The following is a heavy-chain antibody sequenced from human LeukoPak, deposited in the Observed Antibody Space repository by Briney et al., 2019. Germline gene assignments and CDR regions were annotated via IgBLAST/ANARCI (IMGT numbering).Heavy chain of an antibody. CDR1: GFTFDDYA. CDR3: AKAPGGYSYGSDAFDI. J-gene: IGHJ3*02. CDR2: ISWNSGSI. Sequence: GGSLRLSCAASGFTFDDYAMHWVRQAPGKGLEWVSGISWNSGSIGYADSVKGRFTISRDNAKNSLYLQMKSLRAEDTALYYCAKAPGGYSYGSDAFDIWGQGTMVTVSS. V-gene: IGHV3-9*01. D-gene: IGHD5-18*01.